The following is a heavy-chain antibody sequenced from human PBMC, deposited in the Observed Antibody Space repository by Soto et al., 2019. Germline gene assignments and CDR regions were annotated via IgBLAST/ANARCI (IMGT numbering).Heavy chain of an antibody. V-gene: IGHV1-8*01. D-gene: IGHD4-17*01. Sequence: QVQLVQSGAEVKKPGASVKVSCKASGYTFTSYDINWVRQATGQGLEWMGWMNPNSGNTGYAQKFQGRVTMTRNTSISTAYMELSSLRSEDTAVYYCASRYPTVTNWDYYYYYMDVWGKGTTVTVSS. CDR1: GYTFTSYD. CDR3: ASRYPTVTNWDYYYYYMDV. J-gene: IGHJ6*03. CDR2: MNPNSGNT.